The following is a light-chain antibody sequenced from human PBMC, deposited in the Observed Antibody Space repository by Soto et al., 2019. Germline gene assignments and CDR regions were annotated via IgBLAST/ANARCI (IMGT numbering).Light chain of an antibody. CDR2: AAS. J-gene: IGKJ5*01. CDR1: QSVDSSY. CDR3: QKYGASCLT. V-gene: IGKV3-20*01. Sequence: EIVLTQSPGTLSLSPGERATLFCRASQSVDSSYLAWYQQKPGQAPRLLIYAASSRAAGVPDRFGGSGSGTDFTLTISRLEPEDFAVYYCQKYGASCLTFGQGTLLEIK.